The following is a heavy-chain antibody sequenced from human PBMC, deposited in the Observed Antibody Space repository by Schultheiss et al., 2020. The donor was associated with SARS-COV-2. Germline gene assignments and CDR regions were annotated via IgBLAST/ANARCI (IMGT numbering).Heavy chain of an antibody. V-gene: IGHV4-39*01. CDR2: IYYSGST. D-gene: IGHD5-18*01. CDR3: ARCNTAMATSY. Sequence: GSLRLSCTVSGGSISSSSYYWGWIRQPPGKGLEWIGSIYYSGSTYYNPSLKSRVTISVDTSKNQFSLKLSSVTAADTAVYYCARCNTAMATSYWGQGTLVTVSS. CDR1: GGSISSSSYY. J-gene: IGHJ4*02.